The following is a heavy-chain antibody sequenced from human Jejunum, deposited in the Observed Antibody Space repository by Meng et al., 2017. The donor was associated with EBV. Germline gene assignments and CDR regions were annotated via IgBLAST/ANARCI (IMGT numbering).Heavy chain of an antibody. J-gene: IGHJ4*02. D-gene: IGHD4-17*01. Sequence: QITLKESGPTLVKPTETLKLTCTVSGFSLSTSGVGVGWIRQPPGKALEWPAHIYWDENKRYSTSLRSRLSIMKDTSKSQVVLTMTNMDPVDTATYYCARRYGDYVRYFDSWGQGILVTVSS. CDR1: GFSLSTSGVG. CDR2: IYWDENK. CDR3: ARRYGDYVRYFDS. V-gene: IGHV2-5*02.